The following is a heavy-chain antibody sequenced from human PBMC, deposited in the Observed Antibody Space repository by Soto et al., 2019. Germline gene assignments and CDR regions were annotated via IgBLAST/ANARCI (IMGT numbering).Heavy chain of an antibody. CDR3: ARVTKPGIAVATAPYYYYGMDV. Sequence: SVKVSCKASGGTFSSYAISWVRQAPGQGLEWMGGIIPIFGTANYAQKFRGRVTITADESTSTAYMELSSLRSEDTAVYYCARVTKPGIAVATAPYYYYGMDVWGQGTTVTVSS. J-gene: IGHJ6*02. CDR1: GGTFSSYA. V-gene: IGHV1-69*13. D-gene: IGHD6-19*01. CDR2: IIPIFGTA.